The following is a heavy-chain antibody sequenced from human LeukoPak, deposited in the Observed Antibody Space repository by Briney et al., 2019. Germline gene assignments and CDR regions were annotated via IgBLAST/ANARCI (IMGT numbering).Heavy chain of an antibody. CDR3: AKEGTSLYYFDY. D-gene: IGHD1-1*01. Sequence: GGSLRLSCAASGFTFSSYGMHWVRQAPGKGLEWVAVISYDGSNKYYADSVEGRFTISRDDSKNTLYLQMNSLRAEDTAVYYCAKEGTSLYYFDYWGQGTLVTVSS. CDR2: ISYDGSNK. J-gene: IGHJ4*02. V-gene: IGHV3-30*18. CDR1: GFTFSSYG.